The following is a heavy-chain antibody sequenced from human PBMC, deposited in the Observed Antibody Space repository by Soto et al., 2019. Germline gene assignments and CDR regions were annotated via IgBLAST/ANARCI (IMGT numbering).Heavy chain of an antibody. J-gene: IGHJ6*02. CDR2: IIPIFGTA. CDR3: ARGPLWPRSFGMDV. CDR1: GGTFSSYA. Sequence: QVQLVQSGAEVKKPGSSVKVSCKASGGTFSSYALSWVRQAPGPGREWMGGIIPIFGTANYAQKFQGRVTITADESTSTADMELSSLRSEDTAVYYCARGPLWPRSFGMDVWGQGTTVTVSS. D-gene: IGHD3-10*01. V-gene: IGHV1-69*01.